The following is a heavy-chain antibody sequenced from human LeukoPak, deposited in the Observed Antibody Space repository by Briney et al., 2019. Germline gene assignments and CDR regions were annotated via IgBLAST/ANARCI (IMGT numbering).Heavy chain of an antibody. CDR2: ISSSGSTI. V-gene: IGHV3-11*04. CDR3: ARGPRVVVATSYYFDY. D-gene: IGHD5-12*01. Sequence: GGSLRLSCAASGFTFSDYYMSWIRQAPGKGLEWVSYISSSGSTIYYADSVKGRFTISRDNAKNSLYLQMNSLRAEDTAVYYCARGPRVVVATSYYFDYWGYGTLVTVSS. CDR1: GFTFSDYY. J-gene: IGHJ4*01.